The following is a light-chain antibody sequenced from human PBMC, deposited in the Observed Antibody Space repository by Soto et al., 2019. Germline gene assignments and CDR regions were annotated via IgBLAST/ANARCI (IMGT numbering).Light chain of an antibody. CDR1: QSISSY. CDR3: QQYGSSRIT. V-gene: IGKV1-39*01. J-gene: IGKJ5*01. Sequence: DIQMTQSPSSLSASVGDRFTITCRASQSISSYLNWYQQKPGKAPKLLIYAASSLQSGVPSRFSGSGSGTDFTLTISSLQPEDFAVYYCQQYGSSRITFGQGTRLEI. CDR2: AAS.